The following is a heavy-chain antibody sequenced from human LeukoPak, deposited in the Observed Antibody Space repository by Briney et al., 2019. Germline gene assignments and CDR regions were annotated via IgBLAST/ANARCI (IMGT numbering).Heavy chain of an antibody. Sequence: PGGSLRLSCVASGFTFSDYYMSWIRQAPGKGLEWVSYISSSGSTIYYADSVEGRFTISRDNAKNSLYLQMNSLRAEDTAVYYCARVSRNVVPAAIGRDYYYGMDVWGQGTTVTVSS. J-gene: IGHJ6*02. CDR1: GFTFSDYY. CDR2: ISSSGSTI. CDR3: ARVSRNVVPAAIGRDYYYGMDV. D-gene: IGHD2-2*01. V-gene: IGHV3-11*01.